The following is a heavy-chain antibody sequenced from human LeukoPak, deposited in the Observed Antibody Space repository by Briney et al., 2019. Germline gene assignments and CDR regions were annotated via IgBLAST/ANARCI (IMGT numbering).Heavy chain of an antibody. CDR2: INHSGST. V-gene: IGHV4-39*07. CDR1: GGSISSGSYY. J-gene: IGHJ5*02. Sequence: PSQTLSLTCTVSGGSISSGSYYWSWIRQPPGKGLEWIGEINHSGSTNYNPSLKSRVTISVDTSKNQFSLKLSSVTAADTAVYYCARGQGRFLEWLSLYNWFDPWGQGTLVTVSS. CDR3: ARGQGRFLEWLSLYNWFDP. D-gene: IGHD3-3*01.